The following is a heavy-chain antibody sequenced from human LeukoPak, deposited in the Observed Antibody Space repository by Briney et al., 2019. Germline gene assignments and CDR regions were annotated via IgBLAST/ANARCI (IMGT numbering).Heavy chain of an antibody. CDR1: GYTFTGYY. J-gene: IGHJ4*02. CDR3: ARDFSATHRFDY. V-gene: IGHV1-2*02. Sequence: ASVKVSCKASGYTFTGYYLHWVRQAPGQGLEWMGWINPNNGGTDYAQKFQGRVTMTRDTSISTAYMELSGLRSDDTAVYYCARDFSATHRFDYWGQGTLVTVSS. CDR2: INPNNGGT. D-gene: IGHD3-10*01.